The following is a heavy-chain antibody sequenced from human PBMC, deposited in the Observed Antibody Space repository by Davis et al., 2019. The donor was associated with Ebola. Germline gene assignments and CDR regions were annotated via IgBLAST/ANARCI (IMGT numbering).Heavy chain of an antibody. Sequence: GESLKISCAASGFTVSSNYMSWVRQAPGKGLEWVSVIYSGGSTYYADSVKGRFTISRDNAKDSLSLLMNSLRDDDTAVYYCARRILLSARGGVDVWGQGTTVTVSS. D-gene: IGHD2/OR15-2a*01. V-gene: IGHV3-53*01. CDR2: IYSGGST. J-gene: IGHJ6*02. CDR3: ARRILLSARGGVDV. CDR1: GFTVSSNY.